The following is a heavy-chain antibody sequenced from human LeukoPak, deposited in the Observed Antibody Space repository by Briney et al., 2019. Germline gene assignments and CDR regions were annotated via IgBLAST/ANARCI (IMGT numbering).Heavy chain of an antibody. CDR1: GGSISSYY. CDR2: IYYSGSA. V-gene: IGHV4-59*01. J-gene: IGHJ4*02. Sequence: PSETLSLTCTVSGGSISSYYWSWIRQPPGKGLEWIGYIYYSGSANYNPSLKSRVTISVDTSKNQFSLKLSSVTAADTAVYYCASYSYYYDSSGYFDYWGQGTLVTVSS. D-gene: IGHD3-22*01. CDR3: ASYSYYYDSSGYFDY.